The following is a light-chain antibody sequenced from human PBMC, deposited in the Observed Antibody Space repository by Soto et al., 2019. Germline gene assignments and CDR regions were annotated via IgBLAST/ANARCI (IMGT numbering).Light chain of an antibody. Sequence: VFTQSPGTLSLSPGERATLSCRASQSLSSGYLAWYQQKPGQAPRILIYAASSRATGIPDRFSGSGSGTDFTLTISRLEPEDFAVYYCHQYDTSPRTVGQGTKVAI. V-gene: IGKV3-20*01. CDR3: HQYDTSPRT. J-gene: IGKJ1*01. CDR2: AAS. CDR1: QSLSSGY.